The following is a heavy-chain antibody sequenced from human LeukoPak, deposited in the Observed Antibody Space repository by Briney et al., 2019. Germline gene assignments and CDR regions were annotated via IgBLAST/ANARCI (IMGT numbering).Heavy chain of an antibody. Sequence: SETLSLTCAVSGGSFSGYYWSWIRQPPGKGLEWIGEINHSGSTNYNPSLKSRVTISVDTSKNQFSLKLSSVTAADTAVYYCARLSFLYYFDYWGQGTLVTVSS. J-gene: IGHJ4*02. V-gene: IGHV4-34*01. CDR2: INHSGST. CDR3: ARLSFLYYFDY. CDR1: GGSFSGYY.